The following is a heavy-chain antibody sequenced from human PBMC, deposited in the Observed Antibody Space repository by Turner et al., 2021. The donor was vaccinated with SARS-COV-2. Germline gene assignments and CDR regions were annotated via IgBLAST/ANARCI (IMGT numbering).Heavy chain of an antibody. CDR2: INPSGGST. D-gene: IGHD2-8*02. CDR1: GYTFTSFY. J-gene: IGHJ4*02. CDR3: ASSLPAPGGVPGRLNY. Sequence: QVQLVQSGAEVEKTGASVKVSCKASGYTFTSFYMHWVRQAPGQGLEWMGIINPSGGSTNYAQKFQGRVTMTRDTSTSTVYMELSSLRSEDTAVYYCASSLPAPGGVPGRLNYWGQGALVTVSS. V-gene: IGHV1-46*01.